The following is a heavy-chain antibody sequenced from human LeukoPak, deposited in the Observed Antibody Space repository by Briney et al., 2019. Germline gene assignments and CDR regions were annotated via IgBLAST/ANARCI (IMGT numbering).Heavy chain of an antibody. CDR2: INPSGGST. V-gene: IGHV1-46*01. CDR1: GYTFTSYY. Sequence: ASVKASCKASGYTFTSYYMHWVRQAPGQGLEWMGIINPSGGSTSYAQKFQGRVTMTRDTSTSTVYMELSSLRSEDTAVYYCARDPPRYCSSTSCYRNAFDIWGQGTMVTVSS. D-gene: IGHD2-2*02. J-gene: IGHJ3*02. CDR3: ARDPPRYCSSTSCYRNAFDI.